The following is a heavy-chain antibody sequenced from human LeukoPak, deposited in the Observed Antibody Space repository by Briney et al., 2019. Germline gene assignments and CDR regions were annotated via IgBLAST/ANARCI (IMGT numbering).Heavy chain of an antibody. CDR1: GYTFTSYF. V-gene: IGHV1-46*03. CDR2: INPSGGST. D-gene: IGHD5-18*01. Sequence: ASVKVSCKASGYTFTSYFMHWVRQAPGQGLEWMGIINPSGGSTSYAQKFQGRVTITRDTSTSTVYMELSSLRSGDTAVYYCARGDTAMVGLSVWGQGTLVTVSS. J-gene: IGHJ4*02. CDR3: ARGDTAMVGLSV.